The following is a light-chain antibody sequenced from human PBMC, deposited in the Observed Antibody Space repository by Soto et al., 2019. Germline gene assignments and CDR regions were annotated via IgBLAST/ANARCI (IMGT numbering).Light chain of an antibody. CDR3: SSYTSTSSPYV. Sequence: QSALTQPASVSGSPGQPITISCTGTSSDVGGYNYVSWYQQHPSKAPKLMIYEVSNRPSGVSNRFSGSKSGNTASLTISGLQAVDEADYYCSSYTSTSSPYVFGTGTKVTVL. V-gene: IGLV2-14*01. CDR1: SSDVGGYNY. CDR2: EVS. J-gene: IGLJ1*01.